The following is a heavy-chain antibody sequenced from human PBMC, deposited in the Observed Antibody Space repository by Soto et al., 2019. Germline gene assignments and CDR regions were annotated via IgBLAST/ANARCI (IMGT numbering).Heavy chain of an antibody. Sequence: SGPTLVNPTQTLTLTCTFSGFSLSTSGMCVSWIRQPPGKALEWLARIDWDDDKYYSTSLKTRLTISKDTSKNQVVLTMTNMDPVDTATYYCARKASGSGAGWFDPWGQGTLVTVSS. J-gene: IGHJ5*02. CDR2: IDWDDDK. V-gene: IGHV2-70*11. CDR1: GFSLSTSGMC. CDR3: ARKASGSGAGWFDP. D-gene: IGHD3-10*01.